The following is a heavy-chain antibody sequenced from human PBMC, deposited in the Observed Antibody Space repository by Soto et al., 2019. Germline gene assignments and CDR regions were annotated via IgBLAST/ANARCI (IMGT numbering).Heavy chain of an antibody. D-gene: IGHD4-17*01. CDR3: ARGLRPNWFDP. J-gene: IGHJ5*02. CDR1: GGSISSGGYY. CDR2: IYYSGST. V-gene: IGHV4-31*03. Sequence: SETLSLTCNVSGGSISSGGYYWSWIRQHPGKGLEWIGYIYYSGSTYYNPSLKSRVTISVDTSKNQFSLKLSSVTAADTAVYYCARGLRPNWFDPWGQGTLVTVSS.